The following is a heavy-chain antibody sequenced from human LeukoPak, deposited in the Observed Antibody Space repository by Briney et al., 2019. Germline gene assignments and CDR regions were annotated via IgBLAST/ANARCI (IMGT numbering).Heavy chain of an antibody. CDR3: TIGSSSGSLAY. CDR2: IYTDGST. D-gene: IGHD2-15*01. V-gene: IGHV4-4*07. J-gene: IGHJ4*02. CDR1: GASVNDNY. Sequence: SETLSLTCTVSGASVNDNYWSWSRQPAGKTLEWIGRIYTDGSTNYNPFLKSRVAISVDTSTNQFSLFLRSVTAADTAIYYCTIGSSSGSLAYWGQGTLVTVSS.